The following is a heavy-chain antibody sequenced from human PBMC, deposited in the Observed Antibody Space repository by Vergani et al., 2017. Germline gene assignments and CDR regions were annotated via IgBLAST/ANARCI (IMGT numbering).Heavy chain of an antibody. J-gene: IGHJ4*02. CDR1: GFTFSSYA. Sequence: EVQLLESGGGLVQPGGSLRLSCAASGFTFSSYAMSWVRQAPGKGLEWVSAISGSGGSTYYADSVKGRFTISRDNAKNSLYLDMNSLRAEDTAVYYCARDRTYCSSTSCRWFDYWGQGTLVTVSS. V-gene: IGHV3-23*01. CDR3: ARDRTYCSSTSCRWFDY. D-gene: IGHD2-2*01. CDR2: ISGSGGST.